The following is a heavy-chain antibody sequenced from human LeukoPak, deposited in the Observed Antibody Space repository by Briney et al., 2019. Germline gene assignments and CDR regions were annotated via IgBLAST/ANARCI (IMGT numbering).Heavy chain of an antibody. CDR2: IYNSGST. CDR1: GGSISNGGYH. D-gene: IGHD4-17*01. CDR3: ARERTYGDSISDY. V-gene: IGHV4-31*03. J-gene: IGHJ4*02. Sequence: SETLSLTCTVSGGSISNGGYHWSWIRQHPGKGLEWIGYIYNSGSTYYNPSLKSRVTISVDTSKNQFSLKLSSVTAADTAVYYCARERTYGDSISDYWGQGTLVTVSS.